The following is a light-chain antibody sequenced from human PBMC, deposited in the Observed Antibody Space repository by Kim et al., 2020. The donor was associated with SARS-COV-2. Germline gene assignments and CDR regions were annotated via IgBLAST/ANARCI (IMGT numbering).Light chain of an antibody. CDR3: GTWDSSLSAVV. CDR1: NSNIGNDY. J-gene: IGLJ2*01. Sequence: GQKVTISCSVSNSNIGNDYVSWYQQFPGTAPKFLIYDNNKRPSGIPDRFSGSKSGTSATLDITGLQTGDEADYYCGTWDSSLSAVVFGGGTQLTVL. CDR2: DNN. V-gene: IGLV1-51*01.